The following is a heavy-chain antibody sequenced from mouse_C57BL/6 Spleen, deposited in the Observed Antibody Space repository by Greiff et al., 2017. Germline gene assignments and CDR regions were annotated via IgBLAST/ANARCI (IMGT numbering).Heavy chain of an antibody. D-gene: IGHD1-1*01. CDR1: GFTFSDYY. CDR2: ISNGGGST. V-gene: IGHV5-12*01. Sequence: EVQLVESGGGLVQPGGSLKLSCAASGFTFSDYYMYWVRQTPEKRLEWVAYISNGGGSTYYPDTVKGRFTISRDNAKNTLYLQMSRLKSEDTAMYYCASVLLGGAMDYWGQGTSVTVSS. J-gene: IGHJ4*01. CDR3: ASVLLGGAMDY.